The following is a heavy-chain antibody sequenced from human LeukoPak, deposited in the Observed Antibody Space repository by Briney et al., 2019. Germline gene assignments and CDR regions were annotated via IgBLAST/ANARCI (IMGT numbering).Heavy chain of an antibody. D-gene: IGHD3-22*01. CDR2: IYCNADK. CDR1: GVSLSTGGGG. CDR3: AHRSRYGYYPLFDY. J-gene: IGHJ4*02. V-gene: IGHV2-5*01. Sequence: SGPTLLQPSRTLTLTYTFSGVSLSTGGGGGGVVRQPPEKALEWLTLIYCNADKRYSPSLTSRLTITQDTSKHQVVLTLTTMDPVDTATYYCAHRSRYGYYPLFDYWGQGTLVTVSS.